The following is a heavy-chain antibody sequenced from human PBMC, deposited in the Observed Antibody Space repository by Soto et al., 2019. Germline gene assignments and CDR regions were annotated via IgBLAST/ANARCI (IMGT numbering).Heavy chain of an antibody. CDR1: GYTFTSYV. V-gene: IGHV1-8*01. CDR2: MNPNSGNT. CDR3: ATTIAAAGTYYYYYYMDV. D-gene: IGHD6-13*01. Sequence: ASVKVSCKASGYTFTSYVINWVRQATGQGLGWMGWMNPNSGNTGYAQKFQGRVTMTRNTSISTAYMELSSLRSEDTAVYYCATTIAAAGTYYYYYYMDVWGKGTTVTVSS. J-gene: IGHJ6*03.